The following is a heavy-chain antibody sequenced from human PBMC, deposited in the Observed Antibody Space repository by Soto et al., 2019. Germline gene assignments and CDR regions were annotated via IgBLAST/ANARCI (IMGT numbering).Heavy chain of an antibody. J-gene: IGHJ4*02. CDR1: GFSLSTSGVG. Sequence: QITLKESGPTLVKPTQTLTLTCTFSGFSLSTSGVGXGWIRQPPGKALDWLALIYWDDDKSYSPSLKSRLTITKDTSKNQVVLTMTNMDPVDTATYYCARSGWYAKYDYWGQGTLVTVSS. CDR3: ARSGWYAKYDY. D-gene: IGHD6-19*01. V-gene: IGHV2-5*02. CDR2: IYWDDDK.